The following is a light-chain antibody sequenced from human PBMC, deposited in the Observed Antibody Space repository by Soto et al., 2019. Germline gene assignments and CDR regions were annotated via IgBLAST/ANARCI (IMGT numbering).Light chain of an antibody. CDR3: QQYGSSPRT. CDR2: GAS. J-gene: IGKJ1*01. CDR1: QSVSSN. Sequence: EIVLTQSPGTLSLSPGERATLSCRASQSVSSNLAWYQQKPGQAPRLLIYGASSRATGIPDRFSGSGSGTDFTLTISRLDPEDFAVYFCQQYGSSPRTFGQGTKVDI. V-gene: IGKV3-20*01.